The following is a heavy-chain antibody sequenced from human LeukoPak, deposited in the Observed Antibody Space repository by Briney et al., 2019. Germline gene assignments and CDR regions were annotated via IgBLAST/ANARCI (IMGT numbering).Heavy chain of an antibody. CDR1: GFTFADYG. D-gene: IGHD3-16*01. V-gene: IGHV3-49*04. Sequence: GGSLRLSCTPAGFTFADYGLSCVRQAPGKGLEWVGFIRSKAYGGTTEYAASVKGRFTISRDDSKSITYLRMNSLKTGDTAVYFCPRLRFTVAAPNSGFFDYWGQGTLVTVSS. CDR3: PRLRFTVAAPNSGFFDY. CDR2: IRSKAYGGTT. J-gene: IGHJ4*02.